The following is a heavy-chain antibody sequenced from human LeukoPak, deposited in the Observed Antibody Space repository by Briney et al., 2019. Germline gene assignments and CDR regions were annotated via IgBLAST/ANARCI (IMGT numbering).Heavy chain of an antibody. Sequence: GGSLRLSCAASGFTFSSYAMHWVRQAPGKGLEWVAVISYDGSNKYYADSVKGRFTISRDNSKNTLYLQMNSPRAEDTAVYYCARERYYDFWSGSPRGYYFDYWGQGTLVTVSS. D-gene: IGHD3-3*01. CDR3: ARERYYDFWSGSPRGYYFDY. CDR2: ISYDGSNK. J-gene: IGHJ4*02. CDR1: GFTFSSYA. V-gene: IGHV3-30-3*01.